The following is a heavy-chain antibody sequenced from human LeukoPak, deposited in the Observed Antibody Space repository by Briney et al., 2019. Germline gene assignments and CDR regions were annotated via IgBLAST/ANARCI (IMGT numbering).Heavy chain of an antibody. J-gene: IGHJ4*02. CDR3: ARDSSRYSALPFEDY. D-gene: IGHD5-12*01. CDR2: IYYSGST. CDR1: GGSISSGDYY. V-gene: IGHV4-30-4*08. Sequence: KPSETLSLTCTVSGGSISSGDYYWSWIRQPPGKGLEWIGYIYYSGSTYYNPSLKSRVTISVDTSKNQFSLKLSSVTAADTAVYYCARDSSRYSALPFEDYWGQGTLVTVSS.